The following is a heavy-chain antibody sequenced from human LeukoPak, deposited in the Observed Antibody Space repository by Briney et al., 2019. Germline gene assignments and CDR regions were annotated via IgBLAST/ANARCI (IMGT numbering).Heavy chain of an antibody. CDR2: IYSGGST. CDR3: ARDPTDIHLWLVYYYYYMDV. J-gene: IGHJ6*03. Sequence: GGSLRLSCAASGFTVSSNDMSWVRQAPGKGLECISVIYSGGSTDYADSVKGRFTISRDNSKNTLYLQMNSLRAEDTAMYYCARDPTDIHLWLVYYYYYMDVWGKGTTVTVSS. V-gene: IGHV3-53*05. CDR1: GFTVSSND. D-gene: IGHD5-18*01.